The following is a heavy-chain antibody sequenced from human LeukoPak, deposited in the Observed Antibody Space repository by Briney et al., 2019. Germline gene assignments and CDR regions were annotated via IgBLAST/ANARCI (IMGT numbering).Heavy chain of an antibody. D-gene: IGHD4-17*01. Sequence: GGSLRRSCAASAFTFNNHCMHWVRQAPGNGLVWVSHINFDGSTTTYADSVKGRFTIARDNNNNTLYLYMNSLRAEDTAVYSCVRDRLSNDYADNCFDSWGQGTLVTVSS. CDR2: INFDGSTT. V-gene: IGHV3-74*01. CDR3: VRDRLSNDYADNCFDS. J-gene: IGHJ5*01. CDR1: AFTFNNHC.